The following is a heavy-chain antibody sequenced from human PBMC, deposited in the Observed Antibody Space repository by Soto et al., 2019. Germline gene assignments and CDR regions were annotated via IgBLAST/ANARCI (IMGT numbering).Heavy chain of an antibody. D-gene: IGHD2-8*01. CDR1: GGTFSSYS. V-gene: IGHV1-69*01. CDR2: IIPMFGTA. CDR3: AREMEVVGYFDL. Sequence: QVQLVQSGAEVKKAGSSVKVSCKASGGTFSSYSIGWVRQAPGQGLEWMGGIIPMFGTANYAQKFQGRVTITADEATSTVYMELSSLRSEDAAVYYCAREMEVVGYFDLWGRGTVVTVSS. J-gene: IGHJ2*01.